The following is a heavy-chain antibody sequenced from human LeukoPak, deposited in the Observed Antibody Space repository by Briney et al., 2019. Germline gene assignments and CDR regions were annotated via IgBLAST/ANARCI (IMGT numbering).Heavy chain of an antibody. J-gene: IGHJ6*03. Sequence: ASVKVSCKASGGTFSSYAISWVRQAPGQGLEWMGGIIPIFGTANYAQKFQGRVTITADESTSTAYMELSSLRSEDTAVYYCARDLGLSYSSSARVYYYYMDVWGKGTTVTVSS. CDR2: IIPIFGTA. V-gene: IGHV1-69*13. CDR1: GGTFSSYA. D-gene: IGHD6-6*01. CDR3: ARDLGLSYSSSARVYYYYMDV.